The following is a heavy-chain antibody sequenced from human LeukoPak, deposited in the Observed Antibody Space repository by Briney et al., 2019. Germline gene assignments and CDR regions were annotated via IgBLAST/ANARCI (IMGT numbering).Heavy chain of an antibody. D-gene: IGHD6-13*01. CDR1: GGSFSGYY. J-gene: IGHJ4*02. CDR3: ARGNIAAGGFDY. Sequence: SETLSLTCAVYGGSFSGYYWSWTRQPPGKGLEWIGEINHSGSTNYNPSLKSRVTISVDTSKNQFSLKLSSVTAADTAVYYCARGNIAAGGFDYWGQGTLVTVSS. V-gene: IGHV4-34*01. CDR2: INHSGST.